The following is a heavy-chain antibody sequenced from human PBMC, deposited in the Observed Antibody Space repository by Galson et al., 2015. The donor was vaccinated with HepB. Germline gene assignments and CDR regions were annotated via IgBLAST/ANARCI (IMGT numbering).Heavy chain of an antibody. CDR2: IIPIFGSG. D-gene: IGHD3-22*01. J-gene: IGHJ4*02. CDR3: ARQYDTSGYYAY. Sequence: SVKVSCKASGGTFSSHTISWVRQAPGQGLEWMGGIIPIFGSGNYAQKFQGRVTIIADQSKSTVYMVLSSLRSEDTAVYYCARQYDTSGYYAYWGQGTLVSVSS. CDR1: GGTFSSHT. V-gene: IGHV1-69*13.